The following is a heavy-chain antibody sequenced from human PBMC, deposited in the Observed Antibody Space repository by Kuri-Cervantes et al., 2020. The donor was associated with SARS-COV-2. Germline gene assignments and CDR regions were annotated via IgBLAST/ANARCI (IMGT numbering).Heavy chain of an antibody. V-gene: IGHV3-7*02. CDR1: GFTFGDYA. Sequence: GESLKISCTASGFTFGDYAMSWVRQTPGKGLEWVANIKQDGSEKYYVDSVKGRFTISRDNAKNSLYLQMNSLRAEDTAVYYCARVSSGYGFDYWGQGTLVTVSS. J-gene: IGHJ4*02. CDR3: ARVSSGYGFDY. D-gene: IGHD5-12*01. CDR2: IKQDGSEK.